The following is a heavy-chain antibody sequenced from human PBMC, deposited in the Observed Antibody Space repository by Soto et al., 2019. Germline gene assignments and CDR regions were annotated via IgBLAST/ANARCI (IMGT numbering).Heavy chain of an antibody. CDR2: IYYSGST. CDR3: ARVLSFGKNWFDP. Sequence: SETLSLTCTVSGGSISSYYWSWIRQPPGKGLEWIGYIYYSGSTNYNPSLKSRVTISVDTSKNQFSLKLSSVTAADTAVYYCARVLSFGKNWFDPWGQGTLVTVSS. V-gene: IGHV4-59*01. CDR1: GGSISSYY. D-gene: IGHD3-10*01. J-gene: IGHJ5*02.